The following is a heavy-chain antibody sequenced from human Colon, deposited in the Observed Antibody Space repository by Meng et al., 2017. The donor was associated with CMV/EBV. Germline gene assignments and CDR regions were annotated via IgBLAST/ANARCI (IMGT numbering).Heavy chain of an antibody. CDR3: ARDPSFRGVITHYFDY. Sequence: GGSLRLSCAASGFTFSSYAMHWVRQVPGKGLEWVAVISYDGSNKYYADSVKGRFTISRDNSKNTLYLQMNSLRAEDTAVYYCARDPSFRGVITHYFDYWGQGTLVTVSS. J-gene: IGHJ4*02. D-gene: IGHD3-10*01. V-gene: IGHV3-30-3*01. CDR1: GFTFSSYA. CDR2: ISYDGSNK.